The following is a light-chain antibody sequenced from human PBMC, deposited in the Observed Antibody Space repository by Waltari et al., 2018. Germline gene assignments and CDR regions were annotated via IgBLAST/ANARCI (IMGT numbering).Light chain of an antibody. CDR2: DVS. CDR1: SSDDGGYNY. V-gene: IGLV2-14*01. J-gene: IGLJ2*01. Sequence: QSALPHPASVSGSPGQSITISCTGTSSDDGGYNYVSWYQQHPGKAPKLMIYDVSNRPSGVSNRFSGSKSGNTASLTISGLQAEDEADYYCSSYTSSHVVFGGGTKLTVL. CDR3: SSYTSSHVV.